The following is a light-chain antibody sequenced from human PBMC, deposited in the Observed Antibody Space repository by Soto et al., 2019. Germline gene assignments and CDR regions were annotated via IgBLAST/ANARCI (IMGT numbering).Light chain of an antibody. CDR2: GAS. CDR1: QSVSSSY. Sequence: EIVLTQSPGTLSLSPGERATLSCRASQSVSSSYLAWYQQKPGQAPRLLIYGASSRATGIPDRFSGSGSATDLTLTISRLEPEDFAVYYCQQYGSSPPITFGPGTKVDIK. J-gene: IGKJ3*01. V-gene: IGKV3-20*01. CDR3: QQYGSSPPIT.